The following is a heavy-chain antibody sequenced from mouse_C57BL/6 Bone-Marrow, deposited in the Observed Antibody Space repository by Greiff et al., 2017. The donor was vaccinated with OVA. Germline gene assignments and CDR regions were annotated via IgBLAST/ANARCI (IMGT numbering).Heavy chain of an antibody. CDR3: ARYPYYGSRGAWFAY. D-gene: IGHD1-1*01. CDR1: GYTFTSYW. CDR2: INPSNGGT. Sequence: VQLQQPGTELVKPGASVKLSCKASGYTFTSYWMHWVKQRPGQGLEWIGNINPSNGGTNYNEKFKSKATLTVDKSSSTAYMQLSSLTSEDSAVYFCARYPYYGSRGAWFAYWGQGTLVTVSA. V-gene: IGHV1-53*01. J-gene: IGHJ3*01.